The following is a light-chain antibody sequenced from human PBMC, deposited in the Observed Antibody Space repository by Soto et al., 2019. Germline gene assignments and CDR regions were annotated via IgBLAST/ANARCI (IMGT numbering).Light chain of an antibody. V-gene: IGLV2-14*01. CDR1: SSDVGGYDY. Sequence: QSALTQPASVSGSPGQSITISCTGTSSDVGGYDYVSWYQQHPGKAPRLMIYKASNRPSGVSHRFSGSRSGNTASLTISGLQAEDEADYYCSSYTSGSTLYVFXTGTKV. CDR2: KAS. CDR3: SSYTSGSTLYV. J-gene: IGLJ1*01.